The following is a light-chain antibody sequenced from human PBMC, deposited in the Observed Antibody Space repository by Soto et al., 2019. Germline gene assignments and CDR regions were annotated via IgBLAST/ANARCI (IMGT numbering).Light chain of an antibody. CDR1: SSDVGGYNY. CDR3: CSYAGSYTYV. CDR2: DVS. Sequence: QSVLPQPRSVSGSPGQSVTISCTGTSSDVGGYNYVSWYQQHPGKAPKLMIYDVSKRPSGVPDRFSGSKSGNTASLTISGLQAEDEADYYCCSYAGSYTYVLGTGTKVTVL. V-gene: IGLV2-11*01. J-gene: IGLJ1*01.